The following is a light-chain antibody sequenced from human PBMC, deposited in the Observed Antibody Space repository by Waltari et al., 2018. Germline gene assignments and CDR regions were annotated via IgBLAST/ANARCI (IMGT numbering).Light chain of an antibody. V-gene: IGKV3-20*01. Sequence: DIVLTQSPGTLSLSPGERVTLSCRASQSVNGRLVWYQQKPGQAPRLLIYGTSSRATGIPDRFSGSGSGTDFSLTISRLEPEDFAVYYCQQHGSLPATFGQGTKVEVK. CDR2: GTS. CDR1: QSVNGR. CDR3: QQHGSLPAT. J-gene: IGKJ1*01.